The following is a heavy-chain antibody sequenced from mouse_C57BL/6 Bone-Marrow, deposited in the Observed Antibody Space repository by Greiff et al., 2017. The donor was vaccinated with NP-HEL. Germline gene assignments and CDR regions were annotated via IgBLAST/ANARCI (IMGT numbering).Heavy chain of an antibody. CDR3: AREGSTTHYFDY. CDR1: GYTFTSYW. J-gene: IGHJ2*01. Sequence: QVQLQQPGAELVMPGASVKLSCKASGYTFTSYWMHWVKQRPGQGLEWIGEIDPSDSYTNYNQKFKGKSTLTVDKSSSTAYMQLSSLTSEDSAVYYCAREGSTTHYFDYWGQGTTLTVSS. D-gene: IGHD1-1*01. CDR2: IDPSDSYT. V-gene: IGHV1-69*01.